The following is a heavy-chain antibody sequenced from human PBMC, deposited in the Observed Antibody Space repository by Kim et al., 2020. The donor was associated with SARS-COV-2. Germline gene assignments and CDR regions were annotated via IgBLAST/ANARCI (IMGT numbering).Heavy chain of an antibody. CDR1: GGTFSSYA. Sequence: SVKVSCKASGGTFSSYAINWVRQAPGQGLEWMGGIIPIFDATNYAQKFQDRVTITADEATSTGYMELSSLRSEDTALYYCARGLYHSDSSGPSHWYFDLWGRGTLVTVSS. CDR3: ARGLYHSDSSGPSHWYFDL. D-gene: IGHD3-22*01. J-gene: IGHJ2*01. V-gene: IGHV1-69*13. CDR2: IIPIFDAT.